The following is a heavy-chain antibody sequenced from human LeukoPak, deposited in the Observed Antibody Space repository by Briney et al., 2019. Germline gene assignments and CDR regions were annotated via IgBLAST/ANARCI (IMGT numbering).Heavy chain of an antibody. J-gene: IGHJ3*02. V-gene: IGHV7-4-1*02. CDR2: INTNTGNP. D-gene: IGHD3-22*01. Sequence: ASVKVSCKASGYTFTGYGISWVRQAPGQGLEWMGWINTNTGNPTYAQGFTGRFVFSLDTSVSTAYLQISSLKAEDTAVYYCARFPAHYDSSGYAIWGQGTMVTVSS. CDR3: ARFPAHYDSSGYAI. CDR1: GYTFTGYG.